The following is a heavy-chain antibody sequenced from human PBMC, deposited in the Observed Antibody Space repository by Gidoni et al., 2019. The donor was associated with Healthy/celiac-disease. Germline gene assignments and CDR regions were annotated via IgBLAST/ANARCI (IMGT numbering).Heavy chain of an antibody. Sequence: VQLVASGGGVVQPGRSLRLSCAASGFTFSSYGMHCVRQAPGKGLEWVAVISYDGSNKYYADPVKGRFTISRDNSKNTLYLQMNSRRAEDTAVYYCAQTVNTRGPFDYWGQGTLVTVSS. CDR2: ISYDGSNK. V-gene: IGHV3-30*03. J-gene: IGHJ4*02. D-gene: IGHD4-17*01. CDR1: GFTFSSYG. CDR3: AQTVNTRGPFDY.